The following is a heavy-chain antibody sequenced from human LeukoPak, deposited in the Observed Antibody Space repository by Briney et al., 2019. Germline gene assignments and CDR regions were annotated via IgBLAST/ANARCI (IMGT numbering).Heavy chain of an antibody. CDR2: IIPILGIA. CDR3: AIEVRGVIIISWFDP. V-gene: IGHV1-69*04. Sequence: SVKVSCKASGGTFSSYAISWVRQAPGQGLEWMGRIIPILGIANYAQKFQGRVTITADKSTSTAYMELSSLRSEDTAVYYCAIEVRGVIIISWFDPWGQGTLVTVSS. CDR1: GGTFSSYA. D-gene: IGHD3-10*01. J-gene: IGHJ5*02.